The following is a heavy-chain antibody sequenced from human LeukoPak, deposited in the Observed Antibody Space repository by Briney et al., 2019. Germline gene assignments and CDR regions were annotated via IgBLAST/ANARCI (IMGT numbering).Heavy chain of an antibody. Sequence: ASVKVSCKASGYAFTAYYIHWVRQAPGQGLERMGWINPNSGGTNYAQQFQGRVTMTRDTSISTAYMELSRLRSDDTAVYYCARDIGIAAAGTPYYYYGMDVWGQGTTVTVSS. CDR2: INPNSGGT. V-gene: IGHV1-2*02. CDR1: GYAFTAYY. D-gene: IGHD6-13*01. CDR3: ARDIGIAAAGTPYYYYGMDV. J-gene: IGHJ6*02.